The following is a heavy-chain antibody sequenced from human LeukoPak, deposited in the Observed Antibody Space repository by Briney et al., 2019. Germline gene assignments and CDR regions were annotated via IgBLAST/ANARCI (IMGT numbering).Heavy chain of an antibody. CDR1: GFTFSSYS. Sequence: GGSLRLSCAASGFTFSSYSMNWVRQAPGKGLEWVSSISSSGSSIYYADSVKGRFTISRDNAKNSLFLQMNSLRAEDTAVYFCARGPVTVGYFDWWGQGTLVTVSS. CDR2: ISSSGSSI. D-gene: IGHD2-21*02. CDR3: ARGPVTVGYFDW. V-gene: IGHV3-21*01. J-gene: IGHJ4*02.